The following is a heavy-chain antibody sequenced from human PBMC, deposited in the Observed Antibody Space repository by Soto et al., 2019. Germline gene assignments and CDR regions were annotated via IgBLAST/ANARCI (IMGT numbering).Heavy chain of an antibody. J-gene: IGHJ6*02. CDR1: GYTLTSYY. CDR2: INPSGGIT. Sequence: ASVKVSCKASGYTLTSYYLHWVRQAPGQGPEWMGIINPSGGITNDAQKFQDRVTMTSDTSTSTVYMELSSLRSEDTAVYYCAKDRYEDSYVYYGMDVWGQGTTVTVSS. D-gene: IGHD5-18*01. CDR3: AKDRYEDSYVYYGMDV. V-gene: IGHV1-46*01.